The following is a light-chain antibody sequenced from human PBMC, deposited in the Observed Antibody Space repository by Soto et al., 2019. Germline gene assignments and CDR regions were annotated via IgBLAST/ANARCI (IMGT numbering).Light chain of an antibody. CDR2: GAS. V-gene: IGKV3-20*01. CDR1: QSVTSSY. Sequence: EIVLTQSPGTLSLSPGERATLSCRASQSVTSSYLAWYQQKPGQAPRLLIYGASSRATGIPDRFSGSGSGTEFTLTISRLEPEDFAVYYCQQYIRSPFAFGQGTRLETK. J-gene: IGKJ5*01. CDR3: QQYIRSPFA.